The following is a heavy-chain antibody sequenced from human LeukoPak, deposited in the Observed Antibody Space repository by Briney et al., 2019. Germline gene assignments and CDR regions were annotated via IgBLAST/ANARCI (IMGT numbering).Heavy chain of an antibody. CDR1: GFTFSTYA. D-gene: IGHD2-2*01. CDR3: ARDPSRPGRTRRPDIVVVPAAFPLDY. V-gene: IGHV3-30-3*01. J-gene: IGHJ4*02. CDR2: ISYDGSNK. Sequence: PGRSLRLSCAASGFTFSTYAMHWVRQAPGKGLEWVAVISYDGSNKYYADSVKGRFTISRDNSKNTLYLQMNSLRAEDTAVYYCARDPSRPGRTRRPDIVVVPAAFPLDYWGQGTLVTVSS.